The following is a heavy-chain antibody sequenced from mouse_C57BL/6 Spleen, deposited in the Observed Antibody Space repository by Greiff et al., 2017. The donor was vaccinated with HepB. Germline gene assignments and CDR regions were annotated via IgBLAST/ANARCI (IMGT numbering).Heavy chain of an antibody. CDR3: ARGGTTVADY. Sequence: VKLMESGAELVRPGTSVKMSCKASGYTFTNYWIGWEKQRPGHGLEWIGDIYPGGGYTNYNEKFKGKATLTADKSSSTAYMQFSSLTSEDSAIYYCARGGTTVADYWGQGTTLTVSS. CDR2: IYPGGGYT. D-gene: IGHD1-1*01. V-gene: IGHV1-63*01. J-gene: IGHJ2*01. CDR1: GYTFTNYW.